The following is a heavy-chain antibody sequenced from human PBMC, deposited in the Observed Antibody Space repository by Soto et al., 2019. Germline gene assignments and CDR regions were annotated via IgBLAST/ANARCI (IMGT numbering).Heavy chain of an antibody. J-gene: IGHJ4*02. V-gene: IGHV4-31*03. CDR3: ARVERRSGGNHDY. Sequence: SETLSLTCTVSGGSISSGGYYWSWIRQHPGKGLEWIGYIYYSGSTYYNPSLKSRVTISVDTSKNQFSLKLSSVTAADTAVYYCARVERRSGGNHDYWGQGTLVTVSS. CDR2: IYYSGST. CDR1: GGSISSGGYY. D-gene: IGHD6-25*01.